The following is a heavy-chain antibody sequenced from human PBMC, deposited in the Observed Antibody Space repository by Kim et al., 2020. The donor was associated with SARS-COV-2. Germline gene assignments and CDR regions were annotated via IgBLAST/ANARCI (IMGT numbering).Heavy chain of an antibody. CDR2: IYYSGST. V-gene: IGHV4-31*03. Sequence: SETLSLTCTVSGGSISSGGYYWSWIRQHPGKGLEWIGYIYYSGSTYYNPSLKSRVTISVDTSKNQFSLKLSSVTAADTAVYYCAGEVPAASIGFDLWGRGTLVTVSS. CDR1: GGSISSGGYY. CDR3: AGEVPAASIGFDL. D-gene: IGHD2-2*01. J-gene: IGHJ2*01.